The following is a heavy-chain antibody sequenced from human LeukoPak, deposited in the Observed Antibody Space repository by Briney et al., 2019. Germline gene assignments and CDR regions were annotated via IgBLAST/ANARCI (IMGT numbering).Heavy chain of an antibody. CDR3: ARARRGPKAKNWFDP. Sequence: SETLSLTCTVSGGSISSGGYYWSWIRQHPGKGLEWIGYIYYSGSTYYNPSLKSRVTISVDTSRNQFSLKLSSVTAADTAVYYCARARRGPKAKNWFDPWGQGTLVTVSS. D-gene: IGHD4/OR15-4a*01. CDR1: GGSISSGGYY. CDR2: IYYSGST. V-gene: IGHV4-31*03. J-gene: IGHJ5*02.